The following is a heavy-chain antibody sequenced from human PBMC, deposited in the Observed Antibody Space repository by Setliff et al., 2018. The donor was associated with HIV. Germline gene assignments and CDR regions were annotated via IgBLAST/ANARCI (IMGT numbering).Heavy chain of an antibody. J-gene: IGHJ4*02. CDR2: IYHSGST. D-gene: IGHD6-19*01. V-gene: IGHV4-38-2*02. CDR1: GYSISSGYY. CDR3: ARDAKYSSGWYYFDY. Sequence: SETLSLTCAVSGYSISSGYYWGWIRQPPGKGLEWIGSIYHSGSTYYNPSLKSRVTISVDTSKNQFSLKLSSVTAADTAVYYCARDAKYSSGWYYFDYWGQGTLVTV.